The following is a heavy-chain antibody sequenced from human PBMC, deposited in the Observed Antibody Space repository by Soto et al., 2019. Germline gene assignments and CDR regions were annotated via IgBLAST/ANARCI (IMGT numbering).Heavy chain of an antibody. CDR3: ARDPYCSGGSCYDYYGMDV. J-gene: IGHJ6*02. Sequence: QVQLVQSGAEVKKPGSSVTVSCKASGGTFSSYAISWVGQAPGQGLEWMGGIIPIFGTANYAQKFQGRVTITADKSTSTAYKELSSLRSEDTAVYYCARDPYCSGGSCYDYYGMDVWGQGTTVTVSS. D-gene: IGHD2-15*01. V-gene: IGHV1-69*06. CDR1: GGTFSSYA. CDR2: IIPIFGTA.